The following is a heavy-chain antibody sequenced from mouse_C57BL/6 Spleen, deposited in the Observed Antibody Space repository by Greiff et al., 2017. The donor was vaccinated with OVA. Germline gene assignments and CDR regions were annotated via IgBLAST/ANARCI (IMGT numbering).Heavy chain of an antibody. V-gene: IGHV1-69*01. CDR1: GYTFTSYW. Sequence: QVQLQQPGAELVMPGASVKLSCKASGYTFTSYWMHWVKQRPGQGLEWIGEIDPSDSYTNYNQKFKGKSTLTVDKSSSTAYMQLSSLTYEDSAVYYCAREDLSSYGNYERAWFAYWGQGTLVTVSA. J-gene: IGHJ3*01. D-gene: IGHD2-1*01. CDR2: IDPSDSYT. CDR3: AREDLSSYGNYERAWFAY.